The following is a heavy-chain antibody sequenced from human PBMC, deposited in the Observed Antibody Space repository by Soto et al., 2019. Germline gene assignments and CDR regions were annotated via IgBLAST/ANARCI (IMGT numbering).Heavy chain of an antibody. D-gene: IGHD3-3*01. CDR3: ARVGDFWSGYYTGNLDP. J-gene: IGHJ5*02. CDR2: IYHSGST. Sequence: SETLSLTCAVSGYSISSGYYWGWIRQPPGKGLEWIGSIYHSGSTYYNPSLKSRVTISVDTSKNQFSLKLSSVTAADTAVYYCARVGDFWSGYYTGNLDPWGQGTLVTSPQ. V-gene: IGHV4-38-2*01. CDR1: GYSISSGYY.